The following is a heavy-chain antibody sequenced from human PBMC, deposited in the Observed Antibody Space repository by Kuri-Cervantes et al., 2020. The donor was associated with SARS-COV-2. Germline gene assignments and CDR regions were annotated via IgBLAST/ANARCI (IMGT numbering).Heavy chain of an antibody. Sequence: GESLKISCAVSGVTFDDYAMHWGRKGPGKGREWVSRINPDGSYTNNADSVKGRFTLSTDNAKNMLFLQMNSLRAEDTAVYYRVRDGDHWNFDYWGQGTLVTVSS. J-gene: IGHJ4*02. CDR2: INPDGSYT. V-gene: IGHV3-74*01. D-gene: IGHD1-1*01. CDR1: GVTFDDYA. CDR3: VRDGDHWNFDY.